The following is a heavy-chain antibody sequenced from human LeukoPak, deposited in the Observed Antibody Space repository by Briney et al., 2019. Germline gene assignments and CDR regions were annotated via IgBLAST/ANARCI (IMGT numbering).Heavy chain of an antibody. J-gene: IGHJ4*02. D-gene: IGHD2-15*01. V-gene: IGHV1-69*04. CDR1: GGIFSRYA. Sequence: SVKVSCKASGGIFSRYAISWVRQAPGQGLEWMGRIIPILGIADYAQNFQGRVTITVDKSTSTVYMELSSLTSDDTAMYYCARALRGGDYSADYWGQGTLVTVSS. CDR2: IIPILGIA. CDR3: ARALRGGDYSADY.